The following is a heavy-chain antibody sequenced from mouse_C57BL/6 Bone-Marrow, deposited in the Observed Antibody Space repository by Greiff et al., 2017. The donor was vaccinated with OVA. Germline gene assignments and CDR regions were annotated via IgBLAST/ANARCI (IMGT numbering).Heavy chain of an antibody. CDR3: AGVGTFYAMDY. CDR1: GYFITSGYY. D-gene: IGHD1-1*02. J-gene: IGHJ4*01. CDR2: ISYDGSN. Sequence: EVQPQESGPGLVKPSQSLSPTCSVTGYFITSGYYWNWIRQFPGNKLEWMGYISYDGSNNYNPSLKNRISITRDTSKNQFFLKLNSVTSEDTATYYCAGVGTFYAMDYWGQGTSVTVSS. V-gene: IGHV3-6*01.